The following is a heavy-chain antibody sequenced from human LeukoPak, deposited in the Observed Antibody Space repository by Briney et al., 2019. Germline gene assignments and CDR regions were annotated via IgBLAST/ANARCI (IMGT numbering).Heavy chain of an antibody. D-gene: IGHD3-22*01. J-gene: IGHJ4*02. CDR1: GFTFSSYW. V-gene: IGHV3-7*04. CDR2: IKQDGSEK. CDR3: ARVWYYYDSSGYSSLDY. Sequence: GGSLRLSCAASGFTFSSYWMSWVRQAPGKGLEWVANIKQDGSEKYYVDSAKGRFTISRDNAKNSLYLQMNSLRAEDTAVYYCARVWYYYDSSGYSSLDYWGQGTLVTVSS.